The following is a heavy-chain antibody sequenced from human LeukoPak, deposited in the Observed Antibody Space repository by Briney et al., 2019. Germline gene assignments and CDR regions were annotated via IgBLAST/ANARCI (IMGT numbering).Heavy chain of an antibody. V-gene: IGHV4-4*02. J-gene: IGHJ4*02. Sequence: SEALSLTCAVSGGSISSNNWWSWVRQPPGKGLEWIGEIYHHGATNYNPSLKSRVTLSVDKSKNQFSLELSSVTAADTAVYYCARGPSVAAHLDYWGQGTLVTVSS. CDR2: IYHHGAT. CDR3: ARGPSVAAHLDY. D-gene: IGHD5-12*01. CDR1: GGSISSNNW.